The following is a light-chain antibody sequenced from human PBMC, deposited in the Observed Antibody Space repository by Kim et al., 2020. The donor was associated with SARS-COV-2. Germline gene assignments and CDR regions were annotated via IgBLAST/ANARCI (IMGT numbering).Light chain of an antibody. CDR3: NSRDSNNNVI. CDR2: GKN. Sequence: VALGQTVRITCQGDSLRSYYATWYQQKPGQAPMLVIYGKNNRPSEIPDRFSGSSSGNTASLTITGAQAEDEADYYCNSRDSNNNVIFDGGTQLTVL. J-gene: IGLJ2*01. CDR1: SLRSYY. V-gene: IGLV3-19*01.